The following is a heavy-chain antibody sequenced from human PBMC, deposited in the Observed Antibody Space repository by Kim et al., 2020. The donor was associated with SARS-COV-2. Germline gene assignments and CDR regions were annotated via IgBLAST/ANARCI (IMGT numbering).Heavy chain of an antibody. CDR2: IKEDGSDK. J-gene: IGHJ4*02. D-gene: IGHD6-13*01. Sequence: GGSLRLSCAASGFTFGSYWMSWVRQAPGKGLEWVANIKEDGSDKYYVDSVKGRFTISRDNAKNSLYLQMNSLRAEDTAVYYCVRIFSAYSSNCVFGYWGQGTLVTVSS. V-gene: IGHV3-7*03. CDR1: GFTFGSYW. CDR3: VRIFSAYSSNCVFGY.